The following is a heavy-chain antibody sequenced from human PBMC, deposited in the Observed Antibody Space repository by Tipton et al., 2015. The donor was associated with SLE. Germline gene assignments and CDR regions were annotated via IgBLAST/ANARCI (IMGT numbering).Heavy chain of an antibody. J-gene: IGHJ6*03. CDR3: ASATTKGAYYYMDI. V-gene: IGHV3-23*01. Sequence: SLRLSCAASGFTFGTYAMSWVRQAPGKGLEWVSGISGSGGSTYYADSVKGRFTISRDNSKNTLYLQMNSLRADDTAVYYCASATTKGAYYYMDIWGKGTTVTVSS. CDR1: GFTFGTYA. D-gene: IGHD4-17*01. CDR2: ISGSGGST.